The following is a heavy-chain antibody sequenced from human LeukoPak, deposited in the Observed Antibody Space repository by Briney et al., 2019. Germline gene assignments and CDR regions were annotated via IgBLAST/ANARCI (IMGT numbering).Heavy chain of an antibody. D-gene: IGHD3-10*01. Sequence: ASVKVSCKASGYTFTGYYMHWVRQAPGQGLEWMGWINPNSGGTNYAQKLQGRVTMTTDTSTSTAYMELRSLRSDDTAVYDCARWYYYGSGSYGNGFDYWGQGTLVTVSS. J-gene: IGHJ4*02. V-gene: IGHV1-2*02. CDR3: ARWYYYGSGSYGNGFDY. CDR1: GYTFTGYY. CDR2: INPNSGGT.